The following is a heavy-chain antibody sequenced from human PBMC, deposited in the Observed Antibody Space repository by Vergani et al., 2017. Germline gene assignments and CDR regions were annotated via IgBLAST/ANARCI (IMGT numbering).Heavy chain of an antibody. D-gene: IGHD3-9*01. CDR3: AREEDRDYDILTGYPTGGYYGMDV. Sequence: QVQLVQSGAEVKKPGASVKVSCKASGYTFTGYYMHWVRQAPGQGLEWMGWINPNSGGTNYAQKFQGRVTMTRATSISTAYMELSRLRSDDTAVYYCAREEDRDYDILTGYPTGGYYGMDVWGQGTTVTVSS. CDR2: INPNSGGT. CDR1: GYTFTGYY. V-gene: IGHV1-2*02. J-gene: IGHJ6*02.